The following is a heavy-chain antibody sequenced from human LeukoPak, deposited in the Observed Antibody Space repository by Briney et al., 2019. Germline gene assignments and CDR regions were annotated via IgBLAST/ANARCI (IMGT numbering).Heavy chain of an antibody. D-gene: IGHD1-26*01. CDR2: IWYDGINK. J-gene: IGHJ4*02. CDR3: AKDSSAYSGSYFDY. V-gene: IGHV3-33*06. Sequence: GGSLRLSCAPSGFTFSSHSMHWARQAPGRGLEWVAVIWYDGINKYYTDSVKGRFTISRDNSKNTLYLQMNRMRVEDTALYYCAKDSSAYSGSYFDYWGQGNLVTVSS. CDR1: GFTFSSHS.